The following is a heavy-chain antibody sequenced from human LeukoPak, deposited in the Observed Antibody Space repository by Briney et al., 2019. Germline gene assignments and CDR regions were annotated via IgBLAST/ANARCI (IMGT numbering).Heavy chain of an antibody. D-gene: IGHD3-22*01. CDR3: ARRHEDSSGHAFNY. J-gene: IGHJ4*02. Sequence: GESLKISCKGSGYKFTNYWIAWVRQMPGKGLEWMGIIYPGDSDTRYSPSFQGQVTFSADKSISTAYLQWSSLKASDTAMYYCARRHEDSSGHAFNYWGQGTLVTVSS. V-gene: IGHV5-51*01. CDR2: IYPGDSDT. CDR1: GYKFTNYW.